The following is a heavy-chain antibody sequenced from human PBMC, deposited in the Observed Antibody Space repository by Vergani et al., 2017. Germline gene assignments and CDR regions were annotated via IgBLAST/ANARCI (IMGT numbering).Heavy chain of an antibody. J-gene: IGHJ4*02. D-gene: IGHD3-3*01. CDR2: MNPNSGNT. CDR1: GYTFTSYD. CDR3: ARVMSGYRPSSFDY. Sequence: QVQLVQSGAEVKKPGASVKVSCKASGYTFTSYDINWVRQATGQGLEWMGWMNPNSGNTSYAQKYQGRVTMTRNTSISTAYMELSSLRSEDTAVYYCARVMSGYRPSSFDYWGQGTLVTVSS. V-gene: IGHV1-8*01.